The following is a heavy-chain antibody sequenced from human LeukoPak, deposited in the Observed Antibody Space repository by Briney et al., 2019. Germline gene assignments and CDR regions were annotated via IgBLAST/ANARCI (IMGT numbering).Heavy chain of an antibody. D-gene: IGHD2-2*01. CDR3: ARNCSSTTCYRF. CDR1: GFTFSSYG. J-gene: IGHJ4*02. CDR2: ISYDGSNK. Sequence: PGGSLRLSCAASGFTFSSYGMYWVRQGPGKGLEWVAVISYDGSNKYYADSVKGRFTISRDDSKNTLYLQMNSLRAEDTAVYYCARNCSSTTCYRFWGQGTLVTVSS. V-gene: IGHV3-30*03.